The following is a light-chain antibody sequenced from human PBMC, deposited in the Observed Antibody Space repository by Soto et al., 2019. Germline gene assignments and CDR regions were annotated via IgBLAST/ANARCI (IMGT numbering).Light chain of an antibody. J-gene: IGKJ5*01. CDR1: QSISSK. Sequence: IVMTQSPATLSVSPGERATLSCRASQSISSKLAWYQQKPGQAPRLLIYGALTRATGIPARFSGSGSGTEFTLTISSLQSEDFAVYYCQQYNSWPPITFGQGTRLDIK. CDR3: QQYNSWPPIT. CDR2: GAL. V-gene: IGKV3-15*01.